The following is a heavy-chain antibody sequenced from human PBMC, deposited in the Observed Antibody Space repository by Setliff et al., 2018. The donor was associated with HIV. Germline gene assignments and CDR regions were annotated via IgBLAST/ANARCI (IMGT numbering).Heavy chain of an antibody. Sequence: VKVSCKASGYTFTDYYIHWVRQAPGQGLEWMGWIYPNTGGTDLAQTFQDRVTMTRDTSITTAYMELSKLSSDDTAVYYCARADYGDHLDYWGQGTLVTVSS. V-gene: IGHV1-2*02. CDR3: ARADYGDHLDY. J-gene: IGHJ4*02. CDR2: IYPNTGGT. D-gene: IGHD4-17*01. CDR1: GYTFTDYY.